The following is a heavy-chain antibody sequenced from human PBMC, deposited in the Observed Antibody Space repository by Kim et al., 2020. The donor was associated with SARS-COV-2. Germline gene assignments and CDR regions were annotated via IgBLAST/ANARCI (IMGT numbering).Heavy chain of an antibody. Sequence: GGSLRLSCAASGFTFDDYAMHWVRQAPGKGLEWVSGISWNSGSIGYADSVKGRFTISRDNAKNSLYLQMNSLRAEDTALYYCAKAAFGGVIVHLTVDAFDIWGQGTMVTVSS. J-gene: IGHJ3*02. CDR1: GFTFDDYA. CDR2: ISWNSGSI. CDR3: AKAAFGGVIVHLTVDAFDI. D-gene: IGHD3-16*02. V-gene: IGHV3-9*01.